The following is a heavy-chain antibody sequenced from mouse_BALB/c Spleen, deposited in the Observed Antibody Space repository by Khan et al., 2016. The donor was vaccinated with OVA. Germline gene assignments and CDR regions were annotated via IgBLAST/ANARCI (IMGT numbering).Heavy chain of an antibody. CDR3: TRPAYDGYYDY. J-gene: IGHJ2*01. CDR2: ISSYSGNT. D-gene: IGHD2-3*01. CDR1: GYTFTDYA. V-gene: IGHV1S137*01. Sequence: QVQLQQSGPALVRPGVSVKISCKGSGYTFTDYAMHWVKQSHAKSLEWIGLISSYSGNTNYNQKFKGKATMTVDKSSSTAYMELARLTSEDSAIYYCTRPAYDGYYDYWGQGTTLTVSS.